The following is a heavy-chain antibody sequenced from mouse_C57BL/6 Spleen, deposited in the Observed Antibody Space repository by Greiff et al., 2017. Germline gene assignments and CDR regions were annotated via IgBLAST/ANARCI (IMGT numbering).Heavy chain of an antibody. V-gene: IGHV1-62-2*01. CDR2: FYPGGGSI. CDR3: ARHERSYGTFAY. CDR1: GYTFTEYT. D-gene: IGHD1-1*01. Sequence: QVQLQQSGAELVKPGASVKLSCKVSGYTFTEYTLHWVKQRSGQGLEWIGWFYPGGGSIKYNEKVKDKATLTADKSSSTVYMELISLTSEDAAVYFCARHERSYGTFAYWGQGTLVTVSA. J-gene: IGHJ3*01.